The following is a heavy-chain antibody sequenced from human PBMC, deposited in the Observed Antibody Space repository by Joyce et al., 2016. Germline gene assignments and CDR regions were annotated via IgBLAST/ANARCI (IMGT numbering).Heavy chain of an antibody. D-gene: IGHD6-19*01. CDR1: GGPFRGFF. V-gene: IGHV4-34*01. CDR3: ARSQWLAPLMY. CDR2: INNSGAT. Sequence: QVQLQQWGAGLLKPSETLSLTCAVSGGPFRGFFWTWVRQAPGKGLEWIGDINNSGATTYNPSLKTRVTFSVDTSKNQFSLKLTSLSAADTAVYYCARSQWLAPLMYWGQGTPVTVSS. J-gene: IGHJ4*02.